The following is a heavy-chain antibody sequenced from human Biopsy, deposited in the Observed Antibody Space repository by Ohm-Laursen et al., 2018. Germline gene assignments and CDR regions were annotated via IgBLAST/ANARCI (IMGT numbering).Heavy chain of an antibody. D-gene: IGHD3-22*01. CDR1: GGSISNNNYY. Sequence: SETLSLTCTVSGGSISNNNYYWGWIRQPPGKGLEWIGSIFYRGSTHYKPSLKSRVNISVDTSKSQFSLKLNSVTAADTAVYCCARDYDTSGYYYVSWGQGTLVTVSS. V-gene: IGHV4-39*01. CDR2: IFYRGST. J-gene: IGHJ5*02. CDR3: ARDYDTSGYYYVS.